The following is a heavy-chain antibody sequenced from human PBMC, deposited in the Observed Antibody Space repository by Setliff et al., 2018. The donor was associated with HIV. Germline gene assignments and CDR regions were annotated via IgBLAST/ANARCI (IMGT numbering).Heavy chain of an antibody. Sequence: SETLSLTCSVSGDSIISTIYYWAWIRQPPGKGLQWIGSIDSSGRTYYNPSLESRLTMSVGTSKNQFYLRLTSVTAADMAVYYCAKVQSVSPHLDSWGRGTLVTVSS. CDR1: GDSIISTIYY. CDR3: AKVQSVSPHLDS. J-gene: IGHJ5*01. CDR2: IDSSGRT. V-gene: IGHV4-39*01.